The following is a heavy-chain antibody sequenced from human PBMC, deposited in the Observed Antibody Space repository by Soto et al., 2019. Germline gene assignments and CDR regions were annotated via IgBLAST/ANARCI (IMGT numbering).Heavy chain of an antibody. CDR1: GVSISSGNW. D-gene: IGHD2-8*01. J-gene: IGHJ4*02. CDR2: IFHDGTA. CDR3: ARLVYDTRLNYMYFDF. Sequence: SETLSLTCAGSGVSISSGNWWTWVRQTPQRGLEYIGEIFHDGTANYYPSFERRVAISVDTSKNQFSLKLTSVTAADTAIYFCARLVYDTRLNYMYFDFWGQGALVTVSS. V-gene: IGHV4-4*02.